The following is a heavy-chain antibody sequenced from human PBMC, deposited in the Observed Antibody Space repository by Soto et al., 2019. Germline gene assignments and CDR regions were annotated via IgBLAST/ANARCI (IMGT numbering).Heavy chain of an antibody. D-gene: IGHD3-3*01. CDR2: ISYDGSNK. Sequence: GGSLRLSCAASGFSFKNYDMHWVRQAPGKGLEWVAAISYDGSNKYYVDSVKGLFTISRDNSKNTLFLQMDSLRPEDTAVYYCAKDWRWEQFIYGMNVWGQGATVTVSS. CDR3: AKDWRWEQFIYGMNV. J-gene: IGHJ6*02. CDR1: GFSFKNYD. V-gene: IGHV3-30*18.